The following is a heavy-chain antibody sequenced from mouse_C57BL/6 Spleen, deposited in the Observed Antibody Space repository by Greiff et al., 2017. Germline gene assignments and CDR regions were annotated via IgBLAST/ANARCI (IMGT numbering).Heavy chain of an antibody. D-gene: IGHD2-2*01. Sequence: QVQLQQSGPELVKPGASVKISCKASGYAFSSSWMNWVKQRPGKGLEWIGRIYPGDGDTNYNGKFKGKATLTADKSSSTAYMQLSSLTSEDSAVYVCATMVTTKVFAYWGQGTLGTVSA. CDR1: GYAFSSSW. J-gene: IGHJ3*01. CDR2: IYPGDGDT. V-gene: IGHV1-82*01. CDR3: ATMVTTKVFAY.